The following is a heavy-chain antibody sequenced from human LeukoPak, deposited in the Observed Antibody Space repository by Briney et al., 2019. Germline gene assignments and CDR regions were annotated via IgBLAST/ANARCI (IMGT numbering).Heavy chain of an antibody. Sequence: SVRVSCKASGGTFSSYAISWVRQAPGQGLEWMGGIIPIFGTANYAQKFQGRVTITADESTSTAYMELSSLRSEDTAVYYCARAGGQWLTTDYWGQGTLVTVSS. V-gene: IGHV1-69*13. D-gene: IGHD6-19*01. J-gene: IGHJ4*02. CDR2: IIPIFGTA. CDR1: GGTFSSYA. CDR3: ARAGGQWLTTDY.